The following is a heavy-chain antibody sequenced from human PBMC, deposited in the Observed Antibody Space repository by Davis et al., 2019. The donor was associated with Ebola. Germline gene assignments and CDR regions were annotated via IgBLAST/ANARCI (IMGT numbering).Heavy chain of an antibody. CDR1: DGSFSGVYS. CDR2: MYHSGST. D-gene: IGHD2-15*01. J-gene: IGHJ4*02. Sequence: PSETLSLTCAVYDGSFSGVYSWSWIRQPPGKGLEWIGYMYHSGSTHYSPSLRSRATISGDRSKNQFSLKLTSVTAADTAVYYCARVSGYYYFDSWGQGTLVTVSS. CDR3: ARVSGYYYFDS. V-gene: IGHV4-30-2*01.